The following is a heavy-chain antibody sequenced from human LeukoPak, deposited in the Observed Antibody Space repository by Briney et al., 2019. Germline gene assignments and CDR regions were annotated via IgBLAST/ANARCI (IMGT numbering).Heavy chain of an antibody. V-gene: IGHV3-9*01. CDR1: GFTFDDYA. Sequence: GGSLRVSCAASGFTFDDYAMHWVRQAPGKGVEWVSGISWNSGSIGYADSVKGRFTISRDNAKNSLYLQMNSLRVEDTASYYCAKKARYYYGMDVWGQGTTVTVSS. J-gene: IGHJ6*02. CDR3: AKKARYYYGMDV. CDR2: ISWNSGSI.